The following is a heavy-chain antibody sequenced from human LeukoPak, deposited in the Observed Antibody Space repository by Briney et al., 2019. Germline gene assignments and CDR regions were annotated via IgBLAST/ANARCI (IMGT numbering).Heavy chain of an antibody. J-gene: IGHJ3*01. Sequence: ASVKVSCKTSGYTFISYAISWVRQAPGQGLEWMGWISTFKGDTEYAQKFQDRVSMTTDTSTSTAHLELRSLRSEDTAIYYCARDSGLGLFGVWGQGTVVTVSS. CDR3: ARDSGLGLFGV. CDR2: ISTFKGDT. V-gene: IGHV1-18*01. CDR1: GYTFISYA. D-gene: IGHD3/OR15-3a*01.